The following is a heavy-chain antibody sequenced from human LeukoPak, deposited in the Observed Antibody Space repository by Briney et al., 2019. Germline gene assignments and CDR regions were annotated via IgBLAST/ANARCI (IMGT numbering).Heavy chain of an antibody. CDR1: GFTFSSYA. CDR3: AKVFQNTAMVLDAFDI. CDR2: ISGSGGST. D-gene: IGHD5-18*01. J-gene: IGHJ3*02. Sequence: GGSLRLSCAASGFTFSSYAMSWVRQAPGKGLEWVSAISGSGGSTYYADSVKGRFTISRDNSKNTLYLQMNSLRAEDTAVYYCAKVFQNTAMVLDAFDIWGQGTMVTVSS. V-gene: IGHV3-23*01.